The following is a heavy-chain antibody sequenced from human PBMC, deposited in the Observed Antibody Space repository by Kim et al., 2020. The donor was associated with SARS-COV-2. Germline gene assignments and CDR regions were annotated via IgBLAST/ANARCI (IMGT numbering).Heavy chain of an antibody. D-gene: IGHD6-13*01. Sequence: SETLSLTCTVSGGSISSSSYYWGWIRQPPGKGLEWIGSIYYSGSTYYNPSLKSRVTISVDTSKNQFSLKLRSVTAADTAVYYCVRHPGGSSTWHYYFDY. J-gene: IGHJ4*01. CDR3: VRHPGGSSTWHYYFDY. CDR2: IYYSGST. V-gene: IGHV4-39*01. CDR1: GGSISSSSYY.